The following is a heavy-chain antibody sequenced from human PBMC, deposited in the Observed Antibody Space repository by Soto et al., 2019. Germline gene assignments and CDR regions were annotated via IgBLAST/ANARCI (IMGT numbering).Heavy chain of an antibody. CDR2: IYYSGST. J-gene: IGHJ5*02. V-gene: IGHV4-59*01. D-gene: IGHD3-3*01. Sequence: SETLSLTCTVSGGSISSYYWIWIRQPPGKXXEWIGYIYYSGSTNYNPSLKSRVTISVDTSKNQFSLKLSSVTAADTAVYYCARGGAPITIFGVVVSWFEPWGQGTLVTVSS. CDR1: GGSISSYY. CDR3: ARGGAPITIFGVVVSWFEP.